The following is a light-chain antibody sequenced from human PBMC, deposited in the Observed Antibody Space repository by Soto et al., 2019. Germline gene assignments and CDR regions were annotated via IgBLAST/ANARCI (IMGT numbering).Light chain of an antibody. Sequence: DIQMTQSPSTLSANVGERITNTCRASQSISSWLAWYQQKPGKAPKLLIYDASSLESGVPSRFSGSGSGTEFTLTISSLQPDDFATYYCQQYNSYPFTFGQGTRLEIK. CDR2: DAS. CDR3: QQYNSYPFT. CDR1: QSISSW. J-gene: IGKJ5*01. V-gene: IGKV1-5*01.